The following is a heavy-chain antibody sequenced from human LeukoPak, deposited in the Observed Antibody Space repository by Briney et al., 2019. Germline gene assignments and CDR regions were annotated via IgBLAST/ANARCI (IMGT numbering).Heavy chain of an antibody. CDR2: IYHSGST. Sequence: PSETLSLTCAVSGYSISSGYYWGWIRQPPGKGLEWIGSIYHSGSTYYNPSLKSRVTISVDTSKNQLSLKLSSLTAAATAVYYCARHEYSGGYYGLPWLDPWCQGTLLIVSS. CDR3: ARHEYSGGYYGLPWLDP. D-gene: IGHD1-26*01. J-gene: IGHJ5*02. CDR1: GYSISSGYY. V-gene: IGHV4-38-2*01.